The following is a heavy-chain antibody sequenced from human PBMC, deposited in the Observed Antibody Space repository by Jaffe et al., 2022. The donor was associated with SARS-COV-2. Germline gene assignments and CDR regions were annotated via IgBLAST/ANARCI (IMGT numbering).Heavy chain of an antibody. CDR2: IHGGGGGT. D-gene: IGHD2-8*01. CDR1: GFTFSSYA. CDR3: AKDGHSYNGVWDYSDY. J-gene: IGHJ4*02. Sequence: EVQLLESGGGLVQPGGSLRLSCAASGFTFSSYAMTWVRQAPGKGLEWVSAIHGGGGGTYYADSVKGRFTISRDDSKSTLFLQMNSLRAEDTAVYYCAKDGHSYNGVWDYSDYWGQGTLVTVSS. V-gene: IGHV3-23*01.